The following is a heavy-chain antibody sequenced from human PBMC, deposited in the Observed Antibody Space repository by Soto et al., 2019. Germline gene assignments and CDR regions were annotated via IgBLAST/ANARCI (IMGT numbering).Heavy chain of an antibody. Sequence: VQLQESGQGLVKPSETLSLTCTFSGGSISSGGYYWSWIRQHPGKGLEWIGYIYYSGNTYYNLSLKSRVTISVDTSKNQFSLKLTSVTAADTAVYHCARSVFPWGQGTLVTVSS. V-gene: IGHV4-31*03. J-gene: IGHJ5*02. CDR3: ARSVFP. CDR2: IYYSGNT. CDR1: GGSISSGGYY.